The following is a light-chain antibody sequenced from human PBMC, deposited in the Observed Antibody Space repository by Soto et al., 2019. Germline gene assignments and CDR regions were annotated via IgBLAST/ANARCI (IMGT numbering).Light chain of an antibody. J-gene: IGKJ4*01. CDR2: GAS. CDR3: QQYGSSPLT. CDR1: QSVSSSY. Sequence: EIVLTQSPGTLSLSPGERATLSCRASQSVSSSYLAWYQQKPGQAPRLLIYGASSSATGIPDRFSGSGSGTDFTLTISSLETEDFAVYYGQQYGSSPLTFGGGTKVEIK. V-gene: IGKV3-20*01.